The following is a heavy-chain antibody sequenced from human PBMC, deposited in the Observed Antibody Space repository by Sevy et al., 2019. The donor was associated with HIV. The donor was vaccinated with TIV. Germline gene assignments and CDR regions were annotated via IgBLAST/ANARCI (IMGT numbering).Heavy chain of an antibody. CDR3: ARDSSRNDAHY. D-gene: IGHD1-1*01. Sequence: GGSLRLSCAASGFTFADYWMNWFRQAPGKGLEWVANMDQDGGRRYYVDSLKGRFTISRDNAKNSLYLQMDSLRVEDTAIYYCARDSSRNDAHYWGQGTLVTVSS. V-gene: IGHV3-7*01. J-gene: IGHJ4*02. CDR2: MDQDGGRR. CDR1: GFTFADYW.